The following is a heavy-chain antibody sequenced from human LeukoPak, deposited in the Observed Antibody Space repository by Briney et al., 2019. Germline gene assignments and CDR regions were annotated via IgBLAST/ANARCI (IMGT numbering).Heavy chain of an antibody. CDR3: GKTTAGYSSGQKPAWPVDY. V-gene: IGHV3-23*01. Sequence: GGSLRLSCEASGFTFGSFAMYWVRQAPGKGLEWIAGIFGSGGSPYYADSVKGRFTISRDNSMNTVYLQINSLRAEDTAVYYCGKTTAGYSSGQKPAWPVDYWGQGTLVTVSS. CDR2: IFGSGGSP. J-gene: IGHJ4*02. D-gene: IGHD5-18*01. CDR1: GFTFGSFA.